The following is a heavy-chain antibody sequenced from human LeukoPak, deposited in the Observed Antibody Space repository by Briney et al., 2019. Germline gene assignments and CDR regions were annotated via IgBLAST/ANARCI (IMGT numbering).Heavy chain of an antibody. D-gene: IGHD3-3*02. Sequence: QPGGSLRLSCAASGFTFSTYAMSWVRQAPGKGLEWVSGISGSGGSTNYADSVKGRFTISRDNSKNTLYLQMNSLRAEVTAVYYCAKGIQSFDYWGQGTLVTVSS. CDR3: AKGIQSFDY. J-gene: IGHJ4*02. CDR2: ISGSGGST. V-gene: IGHV3-23*01. CDR1: GFTFSTYA.